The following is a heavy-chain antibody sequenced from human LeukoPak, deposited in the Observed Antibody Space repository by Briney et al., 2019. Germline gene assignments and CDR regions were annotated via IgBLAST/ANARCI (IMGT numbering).Heavy chain of an antibody. CDR2: IIPILGIA. Sequence: SVTVSCKASGGTFSSYAISWVRQAPGQGLEWMGRIIPILGIANYAQKFQGRVTITADKSTSTAYMELSSLRSEDTAVYYCAREGGSYRPLDYSGQGTLVTVSS. CDR1: GGTFSSYA. D-gene: IGHD3-16*02. J-gene: IGHJ4*02. CDR3: AREGGSYRPLDY. V-gene: IGHV1-69*04.